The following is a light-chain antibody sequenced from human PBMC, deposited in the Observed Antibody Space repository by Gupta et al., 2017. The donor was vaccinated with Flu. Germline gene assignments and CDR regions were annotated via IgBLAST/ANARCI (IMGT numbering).Light chain of an antibody. CDR1: SSDVGAYNY. CDR3: SSYTGSGTV. Sequence: QSALTQPASVSGSPGQSITLSCTGTSSDVGAYNYVSWYQQHPGEAPKLMIYEVSYRPSGISNRFSGPKSGNTASLTISGLQAGDEADYYCSSYTGSGTVFGGGTKVAVL. CDR2: EVS. V-gene: IGLV2-14*01. J-gene: IGLJ3*02.